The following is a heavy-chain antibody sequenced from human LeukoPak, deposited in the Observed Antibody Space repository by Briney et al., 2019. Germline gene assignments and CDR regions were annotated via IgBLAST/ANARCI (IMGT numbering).Heavy chain of an antibody. D-gene: IGHD1-26*01. CDR2: IYHSGST. CDR3: ARYRFHNWFDP. CDR1: GGSINSSNW. V-gene: IGHV4-4*02. Sequence: SETLSLTCAVSGGSINSSNWWSWVRQPPGKGLEWIGEIYHSGSTNYNPSLKSRVNISVDKSKNQFSLNLDSVTAADTAVYYCARYRFHNWFDPWGQGSLVIVSS. J-gene: IGHJ5*02.